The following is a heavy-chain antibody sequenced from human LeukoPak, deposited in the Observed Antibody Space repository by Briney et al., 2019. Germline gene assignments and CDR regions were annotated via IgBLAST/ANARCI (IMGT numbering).Heavy chain of an antibody. J-gene: IGHJ4*02. Sequence: GGSLRLSCAASGFTFSSYGMHWVRQAPGKGGEGVAFIRYDGSNKFYADSVKGRFTISRDNSKNTLYLQMNSMRAEDTAVYYCAKDGSDFWGDYYFDYWGQGTLVTVSS. CDR1: GFTFSSYG. V-gene: IGHV3-30*02. CDR2: IRYDGSNK. D-gene: IGHD3-3*01. CDR3: AKDGSDFWGDYYFDY.